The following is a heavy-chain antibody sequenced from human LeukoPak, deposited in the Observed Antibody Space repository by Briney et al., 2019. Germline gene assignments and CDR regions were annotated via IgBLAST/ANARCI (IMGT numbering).Heavy chain of an antibody. D-gene: IGHD6-19*01. J-gene: IGHJ4*02. CDR1: GFTFSTYA. V-gene: IGHV3-21*01. CDR2: ISSSSSYI. CDR3: ARDYIAVAGTVGY. Sequence: KPGGSLRLSCAASGFTFSTYAMIWVRQAPGKGLEWVSSISSSSSYIYYADSVKGRFTISRDNAKNSLYLQMNSLRAEDTAVYYCARDYIAVAGTVGYWGQGTLVTVSS.